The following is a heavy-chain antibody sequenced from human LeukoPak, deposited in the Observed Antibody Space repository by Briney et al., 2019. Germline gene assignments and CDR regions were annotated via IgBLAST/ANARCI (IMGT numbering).Heavy chain of an antibody. D-gene: IGHD6-19*01. J-gene: IGHJ2*01. CDR3: ARNPLGSGWSYSYFDL. Sequence: GGTLRLSCAASGFTFSRYGMSWVRQAPGKGLEWVSAISGSGGRTYYADSVKGRFTISRDNSKNTLYLQMNSLRAEDTVVYYCARNPLGSGWSYSYFDLWGRGTLVTVSS. CDR2: ISGSGGRT. V-gene: IGHV3-23*01. CDR1: GFTFSRYG.